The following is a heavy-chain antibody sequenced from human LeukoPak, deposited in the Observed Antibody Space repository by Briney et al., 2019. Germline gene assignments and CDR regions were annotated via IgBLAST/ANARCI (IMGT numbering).Heavy chain of an antibody. CDR1: GFTFSSYA. V-gene: IGHV3-30*04. Sequence: GGSLRLSCAASGFTFSSYAMHWVRQAPGKGLEWVAVISYDGSNKYYADSVKGRFTISRDNSKNTLYLQMNSLRAEDTAVYYCARDGPAQMVDLDYWGQGTLVTVSS. D-gene: IGHD3-10*01. CDR2: ISYDGSNK. J-gene: IGHJ4*02. CDR3: ARDGPAQMVDLDY.